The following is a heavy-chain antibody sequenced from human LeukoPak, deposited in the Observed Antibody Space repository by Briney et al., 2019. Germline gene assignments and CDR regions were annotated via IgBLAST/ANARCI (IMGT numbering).Heavy chain of an antibody. V-gene: IGHV4-30-2*01. Sequence: SETLSLTCAVSGGSISSGGYSWSWIRQPPGKGLEWIGYIDHSGSIYYNPSLKSRVTISVDRSKNQFSLKLSSVTAADTAVYYCARDLDYWGQGTLVTVSS. J-gene: IGHJ4*02. CDR2: IDHSGSI. CDR3: ARDLDY. CDR1: GGSISSGGYS.